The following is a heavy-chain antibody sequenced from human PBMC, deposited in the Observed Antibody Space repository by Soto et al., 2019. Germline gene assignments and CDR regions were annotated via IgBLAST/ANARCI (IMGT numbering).Heavy chain of an antibody. CDR3: ARDRPYSSSSQYFDY. J-gene: IGHJ4*02. Sequence: ASVKVSCKASGYTFTSYGISCVRQAPGQGLEWMGWISAYNGNTNYAQKLQGRVTMTTDTSTSTAYMELRSLRSDDTAVYYCARDRPYSSSSQYFDYWGQGTLVTVSS. D-gene: IGHD6-6*01. CDR1: GYTFTSYG. CDR2: ISAYNGNT. V-gene: IGHV1-18*01.